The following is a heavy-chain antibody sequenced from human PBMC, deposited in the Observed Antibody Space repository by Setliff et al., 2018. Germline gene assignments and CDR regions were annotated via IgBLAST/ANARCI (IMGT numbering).Heavy chain of an antibody. Sequence: PSETLSLTCTVSDGSISSYFWTWIRQPAGKGLEWIGRIYTSGSTNYNPSLKSRVTMSVDTSKNQFSLKVSSVTAADTAVYYCARSFSRREKFLLDYWGQGALVTVSS. CDR3: ARSFSRREKFLLDY. V-gene: IGHV4-4*07. CDR2: IYTSGST. CDR1: DGSISSYF. J-gene: IGHJ4*02.